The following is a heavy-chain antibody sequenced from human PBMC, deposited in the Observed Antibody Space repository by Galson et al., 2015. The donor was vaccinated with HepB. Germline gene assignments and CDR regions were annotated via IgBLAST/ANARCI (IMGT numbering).Heavy chain of an antibody. J-gene: IGHJ3*02. D-gene: IGHD2-15*01. CDR1: GFTFSSYW. CDR2: IKQDGSEK. CDR3: ARGGSRSNDAFDI. Sequence: SLRLSCAASGFTFSSYWMSWVRQAPGKGLEWVANIKQDGSEKYYVDSVKGRFTISRDNAKNSLYLQMNSLRAEDTAVYYCARGGSRSNDAFDIWGQGTMVTVSS. V-gene: IGHV3-7*03.